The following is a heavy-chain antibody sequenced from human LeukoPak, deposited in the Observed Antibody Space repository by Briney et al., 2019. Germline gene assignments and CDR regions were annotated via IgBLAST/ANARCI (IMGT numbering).Heavy chain of an antibody. V-gene: IGHV1-69*01. Sequence: SVKVSCKASGGTFSSYAISWVRQAPGQGLEWMGGIIPIFGTANYAQKFQGRVTITADESTSTAYVELSSLRSEDTAVYYCARANITIFGVVISLAFDIWGQGTMVTVSS. J-gene: IGHJ3*02. D-gene: IGHD3-3*01. CDR1: GGTFSSYA. CDR3: ARANITIFGVVISLAFDI. CDR2: IIPIFGTA.